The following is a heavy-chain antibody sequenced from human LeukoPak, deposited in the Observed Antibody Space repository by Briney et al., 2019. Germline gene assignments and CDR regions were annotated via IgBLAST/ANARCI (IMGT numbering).Heavy chain of an antibody. CDR1: GGSVSTYY. Sequence: SETLSLTCTVSGGSVSTYYWNWIRQPPRKGLEWIGYIYYSGSTNYNPSLKSRLTISVDTSNNQFSLKLSSVTAADTAVYYCASTSGYCSGGNCYSAFDYWGQGTLVTVSS. J-gene: IGHJ4*02. CDR3: ASTSGYCSGGNCYSAFDY. D-gene: IGHD2-15*01. V-gene: IGHV4-59*02. CDR2: IYYSGST.